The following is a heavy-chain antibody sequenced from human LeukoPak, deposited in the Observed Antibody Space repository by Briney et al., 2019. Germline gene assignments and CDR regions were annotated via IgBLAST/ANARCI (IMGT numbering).Heavy chain of an antibody. CDR3: AREHCSSTSCNNWFDP. V-gene: IGHV1-2*02. J-gene: IGHJ5*02. D-gene: IGHD2-2*01. CDR1: GYTFTGYY. CDR2: INPNSGGT. Sequence: GASVKVSCKASGYTFTGYYMHWVRQAPGQGLEWMGWINPNSGGTNYARKFQGRVTMTRDTSISTAYMELSRLRSDDTAVYYCAREHCSSTSCNNWFDPWGQGTLVTVSS.